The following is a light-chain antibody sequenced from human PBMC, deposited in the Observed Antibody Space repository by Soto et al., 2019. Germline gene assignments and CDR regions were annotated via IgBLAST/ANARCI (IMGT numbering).Light chain of an antibody. CDR2: SNS. Sequence: DIEMTQSPLYLSVTPGEPASISCRSSQSLLHSNGYNYLDWYLQKPGQSPQLLISSNSNRASGVPDRFSGSGSGTDFTLKISKVEAEDVGIYYCMQALQTPRTIGQGTKLEIK. J-gene: IGKJ2*01. CDR3: MQALQTPRT. CDR1: QSLLHSNGYNY. V-gene: IGKV2-28*01.